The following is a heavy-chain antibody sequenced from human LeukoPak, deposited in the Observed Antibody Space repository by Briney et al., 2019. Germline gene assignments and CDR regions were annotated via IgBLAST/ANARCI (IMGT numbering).Heavy chain of an antibody. Sequence: SETLSLTCTVSGGSISSYYWSWIRQPPGKGLEWIGYIYYSGSTNYNPSLKSRVTISVDTSKNQFSLKLSSVTAADTAVYYCARHNRGRIADPFDYWGQGTLVTVSS. CDR2: IYYSGST. V-gene: IGHV4-59*08. D-gene: IGHD6-13*01. CDR3: ARHNRGRIADPFDY. J-gene: IGHJ4*02. CDR1: GGSISSYY.